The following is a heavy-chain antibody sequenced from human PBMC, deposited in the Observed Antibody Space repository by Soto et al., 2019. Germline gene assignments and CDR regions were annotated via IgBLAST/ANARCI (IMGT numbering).Heavy chain of an antibody. CDR2: IIPILDIA. V-gene: IGHV1-69*02. J-gene: IGHJ4*02. CDR1: GGTFNTYP. D-gene: IGHD2-2*01. CDR3: ARGQRGVVVAPAALPSPLDD. Sequence: QVQLVQSGAEVKKPGSSVKVSCKTSGGTFNTYPISWVRQAPGQGLEWMGTIIPILDIANYAQKFQGRVTITADKSTSTAYMELSSLEAEDTAVYYCARGQRGVVVAPAALPSPLDDWGQGTLVTVSS.